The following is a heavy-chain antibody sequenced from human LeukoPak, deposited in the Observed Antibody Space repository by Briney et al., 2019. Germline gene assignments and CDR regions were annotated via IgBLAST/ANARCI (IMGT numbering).Heavy chain of an antibody. V-gene: IGHV1-69*05. J-gene: IGHJ5*02. CDR3: SVDMGMLWFGELFHNWFDP. Sequence: SVKVSCKASGDTFSSYAISWVRQAPGQGLEWMGRIIPIIGKANYAQKFQGRVTITTDESTSTAYMELSSLRSDDTAVYYCSVDMGMLWFGELFHNWFDPWGQGTLVTVSS. D-gene: IGHD3-10*01. CDR1: GDTFSSYA. CDR2: IIPIIGKA.